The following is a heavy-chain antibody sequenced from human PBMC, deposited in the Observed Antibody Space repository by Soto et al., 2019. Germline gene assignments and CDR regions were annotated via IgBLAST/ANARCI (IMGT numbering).Heavy chain of an antibody. D-gene: IGHD2-15*01. Sequence: GGSLRLSCAASGFTFSSYAMSWVRPAPGKGLEWVSAINGSGGSTYYADSVKGRFTISRDNSKNTLYLHMHSLVADDTGVYYCARISLYYCCGGGNCQPYYWGQGTLVTVSS. CDR2: INGSGGST. V-gene: IGHV3-23*01. J-gene: IGHJ4*02. CDR3: ARISLYYCCGGGNCQPYY. CDR1: GFTFSSYA.